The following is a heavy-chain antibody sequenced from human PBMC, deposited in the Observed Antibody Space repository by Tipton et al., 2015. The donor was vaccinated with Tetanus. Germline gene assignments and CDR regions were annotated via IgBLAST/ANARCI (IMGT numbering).Heavy chain of an antibody. Sequence: TLSLTCNVSGVSVTTYHWSWIRQPPGKGLEGIGYITDTGRTNYSPSLRNRLTISIDTSKTHFSLRLDSVTAADTAVYYCATDRRGPGEVRGLDNWGQGPLVTVSS. CDR2: ITDTGRT. J-gene: IGHJ4*02. D-gene: IGHD3-10*01. CDR3: ATDRRGPGEVRGLDN. V-gene: IGHV4-59*02. CDR1: GVSVTTYH.